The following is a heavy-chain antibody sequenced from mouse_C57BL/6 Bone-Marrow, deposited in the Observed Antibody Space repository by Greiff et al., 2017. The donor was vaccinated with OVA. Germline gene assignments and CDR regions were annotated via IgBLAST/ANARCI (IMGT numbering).Heavy chain of an antibody. J-gene: IGHJ3*01. V-gene: IGHV3-6*01. CDR1: GYSITSGYY. D-gene: IGHD4-1*01. Sequence: EVQRVASGPGLVKPSQSLSLTCSVTGYSITSGYYWNWIRQFPGNKLEWMGYISYDGSNNYNPSLKNRISITSATSKNQFFLKFNSVTTADTATYYCARELGPAYWGQGTLVTVSA. CDR3: ARELGPAY. CDR2: ISYDGSN.